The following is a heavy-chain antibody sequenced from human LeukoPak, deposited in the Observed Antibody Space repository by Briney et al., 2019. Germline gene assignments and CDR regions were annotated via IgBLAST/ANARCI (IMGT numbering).Heavy chain of an antibody. D-gene: IGHD5-24*01. CDR2: ISAYNGDT. CDR3: ATPREASNY. CDR1: GYTFTGYS. J-gene: IGHJ4*02. V-gene: IGHV1-18*01. Sequence: ASVKVSCKASGYTFTGYSLTWVRQAPGQGLEWMGWISAYNGDTNYAQNFQGRVTMTTDTSTNTAYMELRSLTSDDTAVYYCATPREASNYWGQGTLVTVSS.